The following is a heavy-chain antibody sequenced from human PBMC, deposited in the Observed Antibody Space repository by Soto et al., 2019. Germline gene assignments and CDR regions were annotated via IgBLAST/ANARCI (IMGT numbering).Heavy chain of an antibody. D-gene: IGHD3-3*01. Sequence: SETLSLTCSFSVGTISGYYWTWIRQPAGKGLEWIGRIYSSGNTKYNPSLQSRVTMSLDTSNKQFSLRLTSVTAADTAVYYCARGQQFSDWFDPGGQRTLVSVSS. V-gene: IGHV4-4*07. CDR2: IYSSGNT. CDR1: VGTISGYY. CDR3: ARGQQFSDWFDP. J-gene: IGHJ5*02.